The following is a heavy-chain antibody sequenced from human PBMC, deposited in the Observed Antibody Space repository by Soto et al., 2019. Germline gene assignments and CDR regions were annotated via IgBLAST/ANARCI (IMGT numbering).Heavy chain of an antibody. CDR3: ARLSGYFDWPYYFDY. D-gene: IGHD3-9*01. CDR2: IYYSGST. CDR1: SCGYA. J-gene: IGHJ4*02. Sequence: SCGYAGSLKKKPPGKGLEWIGSIYYSGSTYYNPSLKSRVTISVDTSKNQFSLKLSSVTAADTAVYYRARLSGYFDWPYYFDYWGQGTLVTVSS. V-gene: IGHV4-39*01.